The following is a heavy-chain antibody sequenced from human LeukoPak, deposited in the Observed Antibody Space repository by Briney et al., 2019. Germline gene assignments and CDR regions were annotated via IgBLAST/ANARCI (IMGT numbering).Heavy chain of an antibody. Sequence: SETLSLTCTVSGGSISSYYWSWIRRPPGKGREWIGYIYYSGSTNYNPSLKSRVTISVDTSKNQFSLKLSSVTAADTAVYYCARDAAAPYLNNWYFDLWGRGTLVTVSS. CDR3: ARDAAAPYLNNWYFDL. V-gene: IGHV4-59*01. CDR2: IYYSGST. D-gene: IGHD2/OR15-2a*01. J-gene: IGHJ2*01. CDR1: GGSISSYY.